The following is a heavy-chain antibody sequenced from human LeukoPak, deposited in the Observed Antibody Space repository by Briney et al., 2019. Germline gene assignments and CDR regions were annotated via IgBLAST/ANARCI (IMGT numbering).Heavy chain of an antibody. J-gene: IGHJ5*02. V-gene: IGHV1-18*01. CDR1: GYIFTNYG. CDR2: ISTNNGET. CDR3: ARASTRAAATGYDP. Sequence: GASVKVSCRASGYIFTNYGITWVRQAPGQGLEWMSWISTNNGETNFAQKFQGRVTMMTGSSTSTAYMELRSLRSDDTAVYYCARASTRAAATGYDPWGQGSLVTVSS. D-gene: IGHD6-13*01.